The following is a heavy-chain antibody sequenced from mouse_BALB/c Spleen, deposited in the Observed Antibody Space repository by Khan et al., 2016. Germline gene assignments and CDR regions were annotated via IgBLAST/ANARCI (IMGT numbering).Heavy chain of an antibody. V-gene: IGHV2-2*02. CDR2: IWSGGST. J-gene: IGHJ3*01. CDR1: GFSLTSYG. D-gene: IGHD2-4*01. CDR3: ARNAGGITAWCAY. Sequence: QVQLQQSGPGLVQPSQSLSITCTVSGFSLTSYGVHWVRQSPGKGLEWLGVIWSGGSTDYNAAFISRLSISKDNSKSQVFFKMNSRQANDTAIYYCARNAGGITAWCAYWGQGTLVTVSA.